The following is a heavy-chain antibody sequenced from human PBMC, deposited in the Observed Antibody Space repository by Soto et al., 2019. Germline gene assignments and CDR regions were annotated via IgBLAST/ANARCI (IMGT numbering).Heavy chain of an antibody. CDR2: VFHSGSA. D-gene: IGHD1-1*01. V-gene: IGHV4-4*02. J-gene: IGHJ4*02. CDR3: ARKAWTRLDY. Sequence: QLQLQESGPGLVKPSGTLSLTCGVSGGSLSTPVWWSWVRLPPGKGLEWIGEVFHSGSANYNPSLQSRVTISLVKSTNQFSLRLSSVTAADTAVYYCARKAWTRLDYWGQGALVNVSS. CDR1: GGSLSTPVW.